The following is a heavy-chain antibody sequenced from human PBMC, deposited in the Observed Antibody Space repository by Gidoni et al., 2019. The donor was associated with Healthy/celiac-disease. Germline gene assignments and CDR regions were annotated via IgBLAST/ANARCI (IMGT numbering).Heavy chain of an antibody. Sequence: QVQLPESGPGLVQPSETLSLTCTVSGGSISSYYWSWIRQPPGKGLEWIGYIYYSGSTNYNPSLKSRVTISVDTSKNQFSLKLSAVTAADTAVYYCARDRYSSGGFDYWGQGTLVTVSS. V-gene: IGHV4-59*01. J-gene: IGHJ4*02. CDR1: GGSISSYY. CDR3: ARDRYSSGGFDY. CDR2: IYYSGST. D-gene: IGHD5-18*01.